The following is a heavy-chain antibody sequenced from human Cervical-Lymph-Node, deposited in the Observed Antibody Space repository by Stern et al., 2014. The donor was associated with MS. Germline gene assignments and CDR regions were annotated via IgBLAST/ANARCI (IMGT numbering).Heavy chain of an antibody. CDR1: RLDFSRFW. Sequence: EVQLLESGGGFLQPGGSLRLSCASSRLDFSRFWMSWVRQTPGKGLECVAHIKEDGSATYYVDSVRGRFTVSRDNADRSLSRQMNSLRVEDTALYRCAAGPNPYYFDFWGQGALVTVSA. CDR2: IKEDGSAT. CDR3: AAGPNPYYFDF. J-gene: IGHJ4*02. V-gene: IGHV3-7*01.